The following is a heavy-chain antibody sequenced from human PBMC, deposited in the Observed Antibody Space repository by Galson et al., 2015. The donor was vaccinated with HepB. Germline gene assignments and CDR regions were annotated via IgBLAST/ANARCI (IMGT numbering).Heavy chain of an antibody. J-gene: IGHJ6*02. Sequence: SVKVSCKASGYTFTGYYMHWVRQAPGQGLEWMGWINPNSGGTNYAQKFQGWVTMTRDTSISTAYMELSRLRSDDTAVYYCARDRPDGTTDPPYYYYGMDVWGQGTTVTVSS. CDR3: ARDRPDGTTDPPYYYYGMDV. D-gene: IGHD1-7*01. CDR2: INPNSGGT. CDR1: GYTFTGYY. V-gene: IGHV1-2*04.